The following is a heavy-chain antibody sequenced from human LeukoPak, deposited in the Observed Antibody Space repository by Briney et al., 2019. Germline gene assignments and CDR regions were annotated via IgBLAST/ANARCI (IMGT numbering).Heavy chain of an antibody. Sequence: GGSLRLSCAASGFTFSSYAMHWVRQAPGKRLEYVSGISANGGSTYYADSVKGKFTISRDNSKNTLYLQMSSLRPEDTAVYSCVQDWVATIVAPRHFDYWGQGTLVTVSS. V-gene: IGHV3-64D*06. CDR1: GFTFSSYA. D-gene: IGHD5-24*01. CDR3: VQDWVATIVAPRHFDY. CDR2: ISANGGST. J-gene: IGHJ4*02.